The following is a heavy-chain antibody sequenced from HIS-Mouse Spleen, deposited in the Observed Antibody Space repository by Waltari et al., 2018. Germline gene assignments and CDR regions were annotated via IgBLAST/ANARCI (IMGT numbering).Heavy chain of an antibody. CDR2: IKREGSST. Sequence: EVQLVESGGGLVQPGGSLRLSCAASGFTFSSYWMHWVRQAPGKGLVCVSRIKREGSSTSYAESVKGRFTISRENAKKTRYLQMNRLRAEDTAVYYCARAGGNPPPQLYAFDIWGQGTMVTVSS. D-gene: IGHD2-8*01. V-gene: IGHV3-74*01. CDR1: GFTFSSYW. CDR3: ARAGGNPPPQLYAFDI. J-gene: IGHJ3*02.